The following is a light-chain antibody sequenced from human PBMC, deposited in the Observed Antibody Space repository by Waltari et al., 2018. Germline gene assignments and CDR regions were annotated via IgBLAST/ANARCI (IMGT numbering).Light chain of an antibody. CDR3: SSYTTSNTVV. CDR1: SSDVGSYIY. V-gene: IGLV2-14*01. J-gene: IGLJ2*01. CDR2: EVN. Sequence: QSALTQPASVSGSPGQSITISCTGTSSDVGSYIYVSWYQQHPGKAPKCMIYEVNNRPSGFSHRFSGSKSGNTASLTISGLQPEDEADYYCSSYTTSNTVVFGGGTKLTVL.